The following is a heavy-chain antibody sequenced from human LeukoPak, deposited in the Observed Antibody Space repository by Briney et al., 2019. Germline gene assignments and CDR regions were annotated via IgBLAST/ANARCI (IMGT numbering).Heavy chain of an antibody. V-gene: IGHV5-51*01. CDR1: GYSFTDYW. CDR3: ARRVGSSGWYYFDY. J-gene: IGHJ4*02. D-gene: IGHD6-19*01. CDR2: IYPADSDT. Sequence: GESLKISCEGSGYSFTDYWIGWVRQTPGKGLEWMGIIYPADSDTKYSPSFQGQVTISADKSISTAYLQWSSLKASDTAMYYCARRVGSSGWYYFDYWGQGTLVTVSS.